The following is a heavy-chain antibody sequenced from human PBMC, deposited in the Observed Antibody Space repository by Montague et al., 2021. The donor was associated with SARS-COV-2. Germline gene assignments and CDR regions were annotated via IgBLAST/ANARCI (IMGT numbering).Heavy chain of an antibody. CDR3: ERDLETRVRDY. V-gene: IGHV4-38-2*02. J-gene: IGHJ4*02. D-gene: IGHD3-3*01. Sequence: SETLSLTCSVSGYSISSGYSWDWIRQPPGQGLEWVGCISYIYKTYSSSSLKRQLTISLYSSKNQFSLQARSVTAADTAVYYCERDLETRVRDYWGQGTLVTVSS. CDR1: GYSISSGYS. CDR2: ISYIYKT.